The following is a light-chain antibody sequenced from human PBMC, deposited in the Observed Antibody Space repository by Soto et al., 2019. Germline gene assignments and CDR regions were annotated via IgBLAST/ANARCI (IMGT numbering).Light chain of an antibody. CDR1: SSDVGSYNL. CDR2: EGS. CDR3: CSYAGSSSQV. V-gene: IGLV2-23*01. Sequence: QSVLTQPASGSGSPGQSITISCTGTSSDVGSYNLVSWYQQHPGKAPKLMIYEGSKRPSGVSNRFSGSKSGNTASLTISGLQAEDEADYYCCSYAGSSSQVFGTGPKVIVL. J-gene: IGLJ1*01.